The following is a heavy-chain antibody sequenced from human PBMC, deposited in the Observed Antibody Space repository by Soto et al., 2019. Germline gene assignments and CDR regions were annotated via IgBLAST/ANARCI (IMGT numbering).Heavy chain of an antibody. Sequence: EVQLVESGGGLVQPGGSLRLSCVASGFTFNDYWMHWVRQAPGKGLVWVARINGDGSTTTYADSVQGRFTISRANARNTLYLHLXXLXXXDXALYYCARGYSSGPDSWGQGTLVTVSS. CDR3: ARGYSSGPDS. D-gene: IGHD6-19*01. V-gene: IGHV3-74*01. CDR1: GFTFNDYW. CDR2: INGDGSTT. J-gene: IGHJ4*02.